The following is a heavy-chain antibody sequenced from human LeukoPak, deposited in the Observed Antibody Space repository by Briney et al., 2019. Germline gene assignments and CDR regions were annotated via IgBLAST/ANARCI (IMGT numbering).Heavy chain of an antibody. J-gene: IGHJ6*02. CDR3: ARGITFYGMDV. D-gene: IGHD2/OR15-2a*01. Sequence: PSETLSLTCAVYGGSFSGYYWSWIRQPPGKGLEWIGEINHSGSTNYNPSLKSRVTISVDTSKNQFSLKPSSVTAADTAVYYCARGITFYGMDVWGQGTTVTVSS. V-gene: IGHV4-34*01. CDR1: GGSFSGYY. CDR2: INHSGST.